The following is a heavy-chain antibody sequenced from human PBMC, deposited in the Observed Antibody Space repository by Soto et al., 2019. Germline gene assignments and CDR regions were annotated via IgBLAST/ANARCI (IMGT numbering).Heavy chain of an antibody. Sequence: PGESLKISCKGSGYSFTSYWIGWVRQMPGKGLEWMGIIYPGDSDTRYSPSFQGQVTISADKSISTAYLQWSSLKASDTAMYYCARPTYYYDSSGYKTPFWGLAFDIWGQRTMVTVSS. CDR2: IYPGDSDT. J-gene: IGHJ3*02. D-gene: IGHD3-22*01. CDR1: GYSFTSYW. CDR3: ARPTYYYDSSGYKTPFWGLAFDI. V-gene: IGHV5-51*01.